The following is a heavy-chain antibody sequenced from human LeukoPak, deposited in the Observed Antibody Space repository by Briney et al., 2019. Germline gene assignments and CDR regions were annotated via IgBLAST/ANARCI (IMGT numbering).Heavy chain of an antibody. V-gene: IGHV1-18*01. Sequence: ASVKVSCKASGYTFTSYGISWVRQAPGQGLEWMGWISAYNGNTNYAQKLQGRVTMTTDTTTSTAYMELRSLRSDDTAVYYCARAVVAATLWFDPWSQGTLVTVSS. CDR1: GYTFTSYG. CDR3: ARAVVAATLWFDP. D-gene: IGHD2-15*01. CDR2: ISAYNGNT. J-gene: IGHJ5*02.